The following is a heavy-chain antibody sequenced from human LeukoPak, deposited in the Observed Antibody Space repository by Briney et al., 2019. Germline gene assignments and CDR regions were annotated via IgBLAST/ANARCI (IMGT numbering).Heavy chain of an antibody. V-gene: IGHV3-21*01. J-gene: IGHJ4*02. Sequence: GGSLGLSCAASGFTFSSYSMSWVRQAPGKGLEWVSSISSSSSYIYYADSVKGRFTISRDNAKNSLYLQMNSLRAEDTAVYYCAKLLAAGYYFDYWGQGTLVTVSS. CDR2: ISSSSSYI. CDR1: GFTFSSYS. D-gene: IGHD6-13*01. CDR3: AKLLAAGYYFDY.